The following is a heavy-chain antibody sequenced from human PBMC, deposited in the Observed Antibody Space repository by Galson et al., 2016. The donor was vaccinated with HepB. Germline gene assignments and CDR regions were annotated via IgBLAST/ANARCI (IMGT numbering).Heavy chain of an antibody. D-gene: IGHD3-22*01. CDR1: GGSISYNYW. CDR2: IYHSGIS. Sequence: SETLSLTCAVSGGSISYNYWWSWVRQPPGQGLEWIGQIYHSGISNYNPSLKSRVSISVDKSKNHFPLQLTSVTAADTAIYFCAKSRYSDTTGYFFPDFWGQGTLVTVSS. V-gene: IGHV4-4*02. J-gene: IGHJ4*02. CDR3: AKSRYSDTTGYFFPDF.